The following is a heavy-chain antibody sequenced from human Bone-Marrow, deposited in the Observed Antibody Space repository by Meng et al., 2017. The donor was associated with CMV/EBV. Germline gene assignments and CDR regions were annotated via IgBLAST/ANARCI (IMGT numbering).Heavy chain of an antibody. J-gene: IGHJ4*02. Sequence: GGSLRLSCQGSGYTFSSYWIAWVRQKPGKGLEWMGAIHPDDSDTRNSPSFQGQVTFSVDKSTNTAYLQWSGLKASDTAMYYCATAEDSSGWYGLDYWGQGTLVTVSS. CDR3: ATAEDSSGWYGLDY. CDR2: IHPDDSDT. CDR1: GYTFSSYW. V-gene: IGHV5-51*01. D-gene: IGHD6-19*01.